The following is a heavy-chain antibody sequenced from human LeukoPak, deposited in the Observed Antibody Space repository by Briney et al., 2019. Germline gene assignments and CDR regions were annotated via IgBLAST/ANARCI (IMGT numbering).Heavy chain of an antibody. Sequence: GASVKVSCKASGYTFTSYDINWVRQATGQGLEWMGWMNPNSGNTGYAQKFQGRVTMTRNTSISTAYMELSSLRSEDTAVYYCAREKSRVSVVVPAAIHYYYGMDVWGQGTTVTVSS. CDR2: MNPNSGNT. CDR1: GYTFTSYD. J-gene: IGHJ6*02. CDR3: AREKSRVSVVVPAAIHYYYGMDV. V-gene: IGHV1-8*01. D-gene: IGHD2-2*02.